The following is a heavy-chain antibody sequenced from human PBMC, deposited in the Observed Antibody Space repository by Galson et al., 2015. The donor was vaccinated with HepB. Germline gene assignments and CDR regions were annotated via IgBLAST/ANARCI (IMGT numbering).Heavy chain of an antibody. CDR3: QIGHYFDS. CDR2: ISSNGKGI. CDR1: GFDFNDRY. V-gene: IGHV3-11*01. Sequence: SLRLSCAAAGFDFNDRYMSWIRQAPGKGLEWVSYISSNGKGIYYADSVKGRFTISRDNAKNLLYLQMNSVRAEDTAVYYCQIGHYFDSWGQGTTVTVSS. D-gene: IGHD2-21*01. J-gene: IGHJ4*03.